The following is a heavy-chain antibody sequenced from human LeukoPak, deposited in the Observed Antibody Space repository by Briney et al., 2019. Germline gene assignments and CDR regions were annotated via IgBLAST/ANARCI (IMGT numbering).Heavy chain of an antibody. CDR2: INPNSGGT. Sequence: ASVKVSCKASGYXFTDYYFNWVRQAPGQGLEWMGWINPNSGGTHYAQNFQDRVTMTRDTSINTAYMELSRLRTDDTAVYCCARTLTTATWDYWGQGTLVTVSS. CDR3: ARTLTTATWDY. CDR1: GYXFTDYY. V-gene: IGHV1-2*02. J-gene: IGHJ4*02. D-gene: IGHD3-9*01.